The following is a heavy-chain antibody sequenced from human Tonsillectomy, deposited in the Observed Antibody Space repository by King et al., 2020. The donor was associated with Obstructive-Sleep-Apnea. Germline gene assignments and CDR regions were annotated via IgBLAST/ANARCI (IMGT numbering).Heavy chain of an antibody. CDR3: AREGNWFDP. CDR2: IYHSGST. V-gene: IGHV4-38-2*02. CDR1: GYFISSGYY. J-gene: IGHJ5*02. Sequence: QLQLQESGPGLVKPSETLSLTCTVSGYFISSGYYWGWIRQPPGKGLEWIGSIYHSGSTYYNPSLKSRVTISVDTSKNQFSLKLSSVTAADTAVYYCAREGNWFDPWGQGTLVTVSS.